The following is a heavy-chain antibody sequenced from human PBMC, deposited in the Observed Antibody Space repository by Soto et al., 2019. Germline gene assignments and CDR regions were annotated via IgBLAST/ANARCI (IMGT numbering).Heavy chain of an antibody. CDR2: ISSGSNYT. Sequence: EVQLVESGGGLVKPGGSLRLSCVVSGFTFSSYSMNWVRQAPGKGLEWVSSISSGSNYTYYADSVKGRFTISRDNAKNSVYLQMNSLRAEETALYYCARDFKDSQYYYYCMDVWGKETTVTVSS. V-gene: IGHV3-21*06. CDR1: GFTFSSYS. J-gene: IGHJ6*03. D-gene: IGHD2-15*01. CDR3: ARDFKDSQYYYYCMDV.